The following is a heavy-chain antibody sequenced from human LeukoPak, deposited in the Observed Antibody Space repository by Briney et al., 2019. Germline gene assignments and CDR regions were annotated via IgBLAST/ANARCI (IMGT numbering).Heavy chain of an antibody. D-gene: IGHD3-10*01. J-gene: IGHJ6*03. Sequence: GESLKISCKGSGYSFTSYWIGWVRQMPGKGLEWMGIIYPGDSDTRYSPSFQGQVTISADKSISTAYLQWSSLKASDTPMYYCARQGQLLWFGELYYYMDVWGKGTTVTVSS. V-gene: IGHV5-51*01. CDR1: GYSFTSYW. CDR2: IYPGDSDT. CDR3: ARQGQLLWFGELYYYMDV.